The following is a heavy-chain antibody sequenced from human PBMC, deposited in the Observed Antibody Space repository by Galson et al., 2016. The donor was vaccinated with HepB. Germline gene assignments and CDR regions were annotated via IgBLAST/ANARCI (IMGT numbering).Heavy chain of an antibody. Sequence: SLRLSCAGSGFTLSSYWMSWVRQAPGKGLEWVANTKEDGSKQNYVDSVKGRFTISRDNAKNTLYLQMNSLRVEDTAVYYCARDPGSSIAVTGTGWGQGTLVAVSS. J-gene: IGHJ4*02. D-gene: IGHD6-19*01. CDR2: TKEDGSKQ. V-gene: IGHV3-7*01. CDR1: GFTLSSYW. CDR3: ARDPGSSIAVTGTG.